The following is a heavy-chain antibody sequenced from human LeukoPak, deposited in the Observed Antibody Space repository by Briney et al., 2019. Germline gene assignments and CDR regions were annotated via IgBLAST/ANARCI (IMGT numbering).Heavy chain of an antibody. CDR2: INSDGSST. Sequence: GGSLSLSCAASGFTFSSYWMHWVRQAPGQGLVWVSRINSDGSSTSYADSVKGRFTISRDNAKNTLYLQMNSLRAEDTAVYYCARLTLSSGYFWGQGTLVTVSS. J-gene: IGHJ4*02. V-gene: IGHV3-74*01. CDR3: ARLTLSSGYF. D-gene: IGHD3-22*01. CDR1: GFTFSSYW.